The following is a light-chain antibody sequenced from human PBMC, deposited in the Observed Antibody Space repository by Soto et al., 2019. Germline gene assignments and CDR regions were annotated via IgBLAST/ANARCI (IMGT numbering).Light chain of an antibody. CDR2: ATS. J-gene: IGKJ4*01. CDR1: QNINIW. Sequence: DVQLTQSPSSLSTAVGDRVSITCRASQNINIWLAWYQLKPGKAPKSLIYATSTLQNEVPSRFSGSGSGTDFTLTINNLQPEDFATYSCQQYNAFPPTFGGGTKVEIK. CDR3: QQYNAFPPT. V-gene: IGKV1D-16*01.